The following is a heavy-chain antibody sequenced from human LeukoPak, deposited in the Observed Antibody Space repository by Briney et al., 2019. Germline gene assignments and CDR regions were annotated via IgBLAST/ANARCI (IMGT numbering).Heavy chain of an antibody. J-gene: IGHJ4*02. V-gene: IGHV3-7*05. CDR1: GFAFSNYW. D-gene: IGHD4-17*01. CDR2: IKQDGSEK. CDR3: ARLNGGYGGGIDD. Sequence: GGSLRLSCAASGFAFSNYWMSWVRQAPGKGLEWVANIKQDGSEKYYVDSVKGRFTISRDNAQNSLYLQMNSLRVEDRAVYYCARLNGGYGGGIDDWGEGTLVTVSS.